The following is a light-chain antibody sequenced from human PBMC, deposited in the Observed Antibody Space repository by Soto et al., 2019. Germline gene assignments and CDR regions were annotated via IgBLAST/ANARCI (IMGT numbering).Light chain of an antibody. J-gene: IGKJ1*01. V-gene: IGKV3-15*01. CDR2: DAS. CDR1: QSVSSR. Sequence: EIMMTQSPATLSVSPGERATLSCRASQSVSSRLAWYQRKPGQGPRLLIYDASTRATGIAARISGSGSGTEFTLTISSLQSEDFAIYYCQQYNNWPWTFGQGTKVEI. CDR3: QQYNNWPWT.